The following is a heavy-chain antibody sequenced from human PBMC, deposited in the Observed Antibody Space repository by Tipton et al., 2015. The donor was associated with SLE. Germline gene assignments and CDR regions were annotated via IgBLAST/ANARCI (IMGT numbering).Heavy chain of an antibody. J-gene: IGHJ3*02. D-gene: IGHD2-21*02. CDR2: IFYTGST. V-gene: IGHV4-59*01. CDR3: ARETAEDVFDI. CDR1: GGSISSLS. Sequence: TLSLTCTVSGGSISSLSWSWIRQPPGKRLEWIGYIFYTGSTNYNPSLKSRVAMSVDMSKNQFSLKLTSVTAADTAVYYCARETAEDVFDIWGQGTMVIVSS.